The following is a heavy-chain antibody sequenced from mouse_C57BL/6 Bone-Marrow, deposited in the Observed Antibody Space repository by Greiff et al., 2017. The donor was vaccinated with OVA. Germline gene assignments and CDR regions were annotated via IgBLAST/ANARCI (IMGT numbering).Heavy chain of an antibody. V-gene: IGHV1-42*01. CDR2: INPSTGGT. CDR3: ARPFYYDVYLYWYFDV. J-gene: IGHJ1*03. CDR1: GYSFTGYY. D-gene: IGHD2-13*01. Sequence: EVQLQQSGPELVKPGASVKISCKASGYSFTGYYMNWVKQSPEKSLEWIGEINPSTGGTTYNQKFKAKATLTVDKSSSTAYMQLKSLTSEDSAVYYCARPFYYDVYLYWYFDVWGTGTTVTVSS.